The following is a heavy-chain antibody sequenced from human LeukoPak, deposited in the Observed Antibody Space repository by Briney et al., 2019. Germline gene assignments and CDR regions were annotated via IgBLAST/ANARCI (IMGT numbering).Heavy chain of an antibody. J-gene: IGHJ4*02. CDR2: IFHSGST. CDR1: GYSISSGYY. Sequence: SETLSLTCTVSGYSISSGYYWGWIRQPPGKGLEWLGSIFHSGSTYYNPSLKSRVTISVDTSKNQFSLKLSSVTAADTAVYYCARVIRDSSGYYRSYFDYWGQGTLVTVSS. V-gene: IGHV4-38-2*02. D-gene: IGHD3-22*01. CDR3: ARVIRDSSGYYRSYFDY.